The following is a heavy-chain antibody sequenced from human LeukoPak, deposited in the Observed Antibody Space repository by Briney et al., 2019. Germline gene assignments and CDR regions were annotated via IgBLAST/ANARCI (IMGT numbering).Heavy chain of an antibody. CDR2: INHSGST. V-gene: IGHV4-39*07. D-gene: IGHD3-22*01. J-gene: IGHJ3*02. CDR3: ARAYYYDSSGYPRGGRNAFDI. Sequence: PSETLSLTCTVSGGSISSGSYYWTWIRQPPGKGLEWIGEINHSGSTNYNPSLKSRVTISVDTSKNQFSLKLSSVTAADTAVYYCARAYYYDSSGYPRGGRNAFDIWGQGTMVTVSS. CDR1: GGSISSGSYY.